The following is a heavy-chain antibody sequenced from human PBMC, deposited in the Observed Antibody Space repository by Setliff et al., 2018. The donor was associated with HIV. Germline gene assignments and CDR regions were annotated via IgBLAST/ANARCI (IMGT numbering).Heavy chain of an antibody. Sequence: SETLSLTCAVSGGSISSDNWWTWVRQAPGKGLEWIGEIYHSGNTHYDPSLKSRLTISIDTSKKQFSLKLTSVTAADAAIYYCVASSSWSCRLNYWGQGTLVTVSS. CDR2: IYHSGNT. V-gene: IGHV4-4*02. J-gene: IGHJ4*02. CDR3: VASSSWSCRLNY. D-gene: IGHD2-2*01. CDR1: GGSISSDNW.